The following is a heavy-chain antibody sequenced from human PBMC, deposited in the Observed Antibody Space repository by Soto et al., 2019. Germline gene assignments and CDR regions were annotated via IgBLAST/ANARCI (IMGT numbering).Heavy chain of an antibody. D-gene: IGHD2-15*01. V-gene: IGHV3-15*01. CDR2: IKSKSVGGTT. CDR3: TTYSTQSFCDAGPCYSVHTNIHDS. CDR1: GFSFSNVW. J-gene: IGHJ4*02. Sequence: EVQLVESGGGLVKPGGSLTLSCAASGFSFSNVWMSWVRQAPGKGLEWVGHIKSKSVGGTTDYTAPVKGRFTIASDYSKDTQYPQITRLKTEDTAVYYCTTYSTQSFCDAGPCYSVHTNIHDSWGQGILVTVSS.